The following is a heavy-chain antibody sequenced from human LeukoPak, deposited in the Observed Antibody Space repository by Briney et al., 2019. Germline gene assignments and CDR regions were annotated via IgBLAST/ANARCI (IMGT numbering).Heavy chain of an antibody. D-gene: IGHD3-10*01. CDR2: IYSAGNI. Sequence: GGSLRLSCAASGFTVSSNYMNWVRQAPGKGLEWVSSIYSAGNIYYADSAKGRFTISRDNSKNTLYLQMNSLRVDDTAVYYCARGKYGSGPQPFDYWGQGTQVTVSS. J-gene: IGHJ4*02. V-gene: IGHV3-66*01. CDR3: ARGKYGSGPQPFDY. CDR1: GFTVSSNY.